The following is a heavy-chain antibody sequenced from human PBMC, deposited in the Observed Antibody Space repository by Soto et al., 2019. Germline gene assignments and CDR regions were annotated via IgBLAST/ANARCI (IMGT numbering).Heavy chain of an antibody. D-gene: IGHD3-22*01. Sequence: QLQLQESGPGLVKPSETLSLTCTVSGGSISSSTYYWGWISQPPGQGLEWIGNIYYGGSPYYNTSINSRFPVSVDTSKNQFSLKLSSVTAADTAVYYCARQSGSCYYAVAYWGQGTLVTVSS. V-gene: IGHV4-39*01. CDR3: ARQSGSCYYAVAY. J-gene: IGHJ4*02. CDR2: IYYGGSP. CDR1: GGSISSSTYY.